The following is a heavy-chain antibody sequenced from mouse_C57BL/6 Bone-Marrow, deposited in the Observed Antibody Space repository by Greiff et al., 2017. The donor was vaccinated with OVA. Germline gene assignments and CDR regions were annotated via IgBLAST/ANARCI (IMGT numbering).Heavy chain of an antibody. CDR3: AHSGSRLSLHY. D-gene: IGHD1-1*01. V-gene: IGHV1-59*01. CDR1: GYTFTNYW. J-gene: IGHJ2*02. CDR2: IAPSDSYI. Sequence: VQLQQPGAELVRPGTSVKLSCKASGYTFTNYWMHWVKQRPGQGLEWIGVIAPSDSYINYNQKFKGRATLTVDTSSSTAYMHLSSLTSEDSAVYYCAHSGSRLSLHYWGQGTSLTVSS.